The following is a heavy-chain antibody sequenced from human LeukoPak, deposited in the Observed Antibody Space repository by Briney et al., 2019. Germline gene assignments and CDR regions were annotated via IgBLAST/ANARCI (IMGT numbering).Heavy chain of an antibody. Sequence: GGSLRLSCTASGFTFGDYAMSWFRQAPGKGLEWVGFIRSKAYGGTTEYAASVKGRFTISRDDSKSIAYLQMNSLKTEDTAVYYCTRDWEELRYFGRTAYYFDYWGQGTLVTVSS. CDR3: TRDWEELRYFGRTAYYFDY. CDR2: IRSKAYGGTT. V-gene: IGHV3-49*03. J-gene: IGHJ4*02. D-gene: IGHD3-9*01. CDR1: GFTFGDYA.